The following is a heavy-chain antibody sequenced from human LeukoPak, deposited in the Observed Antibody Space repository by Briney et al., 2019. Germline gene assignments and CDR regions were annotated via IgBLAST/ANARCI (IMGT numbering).Heavy chain of an antibody. D-gene: IGHD3-3*01. J-gene: IGHJ5*02. CDR1: GFTFSSYG. CDR2: IRYDGSNK. Sequence: GGSLRLSCAASGFTFSSYGMHWVRQAPGKGLEWVAFIRYDGSNKYYADSVKGRFTISRDNSKNTLYLQMNSLRAEDTAVYYCAKDPATFGVVTNWFDPWGQGTLVTVSS. CDR3: AKDPATFGVVTNWFDP. V-gene: IGHV3-30*02.